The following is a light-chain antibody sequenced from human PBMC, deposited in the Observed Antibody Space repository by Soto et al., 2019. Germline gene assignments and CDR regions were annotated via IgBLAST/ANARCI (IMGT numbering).Light chain of an antibody. CDR2: DVS. CDR1: SSDVGAYNF. J-gene: IGLJ1*01. V-gene: IGLV2-14*03. CDR3: SSYTSSSTHV. Sequence: QSALTQPASVSVSRGQSITISCTGTSSDVGAYNFVSWYQQHPGKLPKLMIFDVSRRPSGVSDRFSGSKSGNTASLTSSGLQAEDEGDYYCSSYTSSSTHVFGSGTKVTVL.